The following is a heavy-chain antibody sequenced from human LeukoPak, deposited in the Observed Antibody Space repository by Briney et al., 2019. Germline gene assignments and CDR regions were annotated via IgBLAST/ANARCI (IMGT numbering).Heavy chain of an antibody. Sequence: SESLSLTCTVSGGSISSSSYYWGWIRQPPGKGLEWIGSIYYSGSTYYNPSLKSRVTISVDTSKNQFSLKLSYVTAVDTAVYYCARHLYGGYVVDYWGQGTLVTVSS. CDR2: IYYSGST. CDR3: ARHLYGGYVVDY. V-gene: IGHV4-39*01. D-gene: IGHD5-12*01. CDR1: GGSISSSSYY. J-gene: IGHJ4*02.